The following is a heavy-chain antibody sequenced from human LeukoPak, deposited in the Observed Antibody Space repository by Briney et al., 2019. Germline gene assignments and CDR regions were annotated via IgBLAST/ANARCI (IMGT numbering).Heavy chain of an antibody. CDR2: MNPNSGNT. D-gene: IGHD3-10*01. CDR3: ARRIRGAPTDH. J-gene: IGHJ4*02. V-gene: IGHV1-8*01. Sequence: ASVTVSCKASGYTFTTYDLNWVRQATGQGLEWMGWMNPNSGNTGYAQKFQGRVTMTRNTSISTAYVELNNLTSEDTAVYYCARRIRGAPTDHWGQGTLVTVSS. CDR1: GYTFTTYD.